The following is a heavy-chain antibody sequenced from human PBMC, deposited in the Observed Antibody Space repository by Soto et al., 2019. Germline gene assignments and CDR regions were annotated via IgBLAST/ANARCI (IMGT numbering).Heavy chain of an antibody. J-gene: IGHJ4*02. CDR1: GGSISSSY. D-gene: IGHD3-10*01. V-gene: IGHV4-34*01. Sequence: SETLSLTCAVSGGSISSSYWSWIRQPPGKGLEWIGEINHSGSTNYNPSLKSRVTISVDTSKNQFSLKLSSVTAADTAVYYCARVRRPGYYGSGSYYYWGQGTLVTVS. CDR2: INHSGST. CDR3: ARVRRPGYYGSGSYYY.